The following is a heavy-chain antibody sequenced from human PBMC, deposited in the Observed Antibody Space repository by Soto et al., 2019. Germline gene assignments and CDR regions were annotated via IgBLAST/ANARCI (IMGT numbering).Heavy chain of an antibody. CDR3: AKDLGRGYSYGCFDY. D-gene: IGHD5-18*01. Sequence: GGSLRLSCAASGFTFSSYAMSWVRQAPGKGLEWVSAISGSGGSTYYADSVKGRFTISRDNSKNTLYLQMNSLRAEDTAVYYCAKDLGRGYSYGCFDYWGQGTLVTVSS. CDR1: GFTFSSYA. CDR2: ISGSGGST. V-gene: IGHV3-23*01. J-gene: IGHJ4*02.